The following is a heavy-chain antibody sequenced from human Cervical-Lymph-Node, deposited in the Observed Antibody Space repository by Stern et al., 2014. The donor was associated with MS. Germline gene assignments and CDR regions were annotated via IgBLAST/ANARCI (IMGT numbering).Heavy chain of an antibody. CDR1: GFTFSDYY. CDR2: ISGRDVTR. D-gene: IGHD3-10*01. CDR3: ARAGGSKDDF. J-gene: IGHJ4*02. V-gene: IGHV3-11*01. Sequence: VQLVESGGGLDKPGGSLRLSCAASGFTFSDYYLNWIRPAPGKGLEWVSYISGRDVTRFYADSVKGRFTISRDNAKKSLYLQMNSLRAEDTAVYYCARAGGSKDDFWGQGTLVTVSS.